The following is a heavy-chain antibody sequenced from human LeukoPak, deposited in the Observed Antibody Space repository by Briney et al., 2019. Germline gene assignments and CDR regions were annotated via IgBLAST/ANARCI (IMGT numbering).Heavy chain of an antibody. Sequence: SETLSLTCAVYGGSFSGYYCTWIRQTPEKGLEWIGEMNPSGSTSYNPSLKSRVTISVDTSKNQFSLKLSSVTAADTAVYYCARGRQDVTMIVVVMTAVSYYLDVWGKGTTVTVS. CDR3: ARGRQDVTMIVVVMTAVSYYLDV. D-gene: IGHD3-22*01. CDR1: GGSFSGYY. CDR2: MNPSGST. V-gene: IGHV4-34*01. J-gene: IGHJ6*03.